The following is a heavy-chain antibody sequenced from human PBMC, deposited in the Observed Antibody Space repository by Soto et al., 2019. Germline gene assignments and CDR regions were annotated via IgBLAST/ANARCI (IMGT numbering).Heavy chain of an antibody. CDR3: AXDRAGDIYVAARSGLDY. D-gene: IGHD3-3*01. CDR2: ISYDGSNK. V-gene: IGHV3-30*18. J-gene: IGHJ4*02. Sequence: GGSLRLSCAASGFTFFGYGMHWVRQAPGKGLEWVAVISYDGSNKYYGDSVKGRFTISRDNSKNTLYLQMNSLRADDTAVYYCAXDRAGDIYVAARSGLDYWGQGTLVTVSS. CDR1: GFTFFGYG.